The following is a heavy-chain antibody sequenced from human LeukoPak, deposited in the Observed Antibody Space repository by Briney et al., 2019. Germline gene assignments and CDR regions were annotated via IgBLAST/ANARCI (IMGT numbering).Heavy chain of an antibody. CDR3: ARDPEDCSSTSCYGPDYYYYMDV. V-gene: IGHV3-30-3*01. D-gene: IGHD2-2*01. CDR1: GFTFSSYA. Sequence: GGSLRLSCAASGFTFSSYAMHWVRQAPGKGLEWVAVISYDGSNKYYADSVKGRFTISRDNSKNTLYLQMNSLRAEDTAVYYCARDPEDCSSTSCYGPDYYYYMDVWGKGTTVTVSS. J-gene: IGHJ6*03. CDR2: ISYDGSNK.